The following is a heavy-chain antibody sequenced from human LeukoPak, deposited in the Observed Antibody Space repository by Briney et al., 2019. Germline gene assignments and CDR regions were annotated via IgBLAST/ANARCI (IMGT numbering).Heavy chain of an antibody. CDR2: ISSSSSYI. J-gene: IGHJ3*02. V-gene: IGHV3-21*01. CDR3: ARPPPPPYYDFWSGYATDAFDI. Sequence: GGSLRLSCAASGFTFSSYSMTWVRQAPGKGLEWVSSISSSSSYIYYADSVKGRFTISRDNAKNSLYLQMNSLRAEDTAVYYCARPPPPPYYDFWSGYATDAFDIWGQGTMVTVSS. CDR1: GFTFSSYS. D-gene: IGHD3-3*01.